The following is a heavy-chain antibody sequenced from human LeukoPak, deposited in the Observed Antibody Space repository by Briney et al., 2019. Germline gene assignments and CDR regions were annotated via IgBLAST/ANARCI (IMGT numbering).Heavy chain of an antibody. V-gene: IGHV3-48*02. Sequence: GGSLRLSCAASGFTFSSYSMNWVRQAPGRGLEWVSYISSGSSTIYYAESVKGRFTISRDNAKNSLFLQMNSLRDEDTAVYYCARGLVSAFDCWGQGTLVTVSS. CDR3: ARGLVSAFDC. CDR2: ISSGSSTI. D-gene: IGHD2-8*01. J-gene: IGHJ4*02. CDR1: GFTFSSYS.